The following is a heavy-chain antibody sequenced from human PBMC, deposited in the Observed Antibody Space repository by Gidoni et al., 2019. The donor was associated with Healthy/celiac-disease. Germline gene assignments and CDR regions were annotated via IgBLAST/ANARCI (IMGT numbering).Heavy chain of an antibody. CDR3: ASHYYDSSGYYRHFDY. D-gene: IGHD3-22*01. V-gene: IGHV3-53*04. CDR1: GFTVSSNY. J-gene: IGHJ4*02. Sequence: EVQLVASGGGLVQPGGSLRLSCAASGFTVSSNYMSWVRQAPGKGLEWVSVIYSGGSTYYADSVKGRFTISRHNSKNTLYLQMNSLRAEDTAVYYCASHYYDSSGYYRHFDYWGQGTLVTVSS. CDR2: IYSGGST.